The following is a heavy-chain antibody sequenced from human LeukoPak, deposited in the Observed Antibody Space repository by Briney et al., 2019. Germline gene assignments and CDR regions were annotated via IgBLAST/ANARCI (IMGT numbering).Heavy chain of an antibody. Sequence: ASVKVSCKASGYTFTIYYIHWVRQAPGQGLEWMGLINPSGGSTNYAQKFQGRVTMTRDTSTSTVYMELSSLRSEDTAVYYCAKSRDGYNYYFDYWGQGTLVTVSS. J-gene: IGHJ4*02. CDR3: AKSRDGYNYYFDY. V-gene: IGHV1-46*01. CDR2: INPSGGST. D-gene: IGHD5-24*01. CDR1: GYTFTIYY.